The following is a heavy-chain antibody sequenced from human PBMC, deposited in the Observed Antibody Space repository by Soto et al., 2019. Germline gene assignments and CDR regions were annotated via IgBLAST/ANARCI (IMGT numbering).Heavy chain of an antibody. CDR3: AREGGAARLTYYYYGMDV. V-gene: IGHV1-2*04. CDR2: INPNSGGT. Sequence: ASVKVSCKASGYTFTGYYMYWVRQAPGQGLEWMGWINPNSGGTNYAQKFQGWVTMTRDTSISTAYMELSRLRSDDTAVYYCAREGGAARLTYYYYGMDVWGQGTTVTVSS. CDR1: GYTFTGYY. J-gene: IGHJ6*02. D-gene: IGHD6-6*01.